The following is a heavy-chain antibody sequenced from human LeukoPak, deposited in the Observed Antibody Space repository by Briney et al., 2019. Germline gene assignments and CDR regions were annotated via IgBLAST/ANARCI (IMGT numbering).Heavy chain of an antibody. Sequence: ETLSLTCAVSGYSISSGYYWGWIRQPPGKGLEWVSSISSSSRHIYYADSLEGRFTISRDDAKNSLFLQMNSLRVEDTAVYYCVRDLDTVTTAFLVYWGQGTLVTVSS. V-gene: IGHV3-21*01. CDR3: VRDLDTVTTAFLVY. D-gene: IGHD4-11*01. CDR1: GYSISSGYY. CDR2: ISSSSRHI. J-gene: IGHJ4*02.